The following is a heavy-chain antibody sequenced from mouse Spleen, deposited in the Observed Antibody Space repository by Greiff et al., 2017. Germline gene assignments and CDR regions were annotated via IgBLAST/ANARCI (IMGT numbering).Heavy chain of an antibody. CDR2: ISSGSSTI. V-gene: IGHV5-17*02. CDR3: ARGGGYYWFAY. D-gene: IGHD2-3*01. CDR1: GFTFSSFG. J-gene: IGHJ3*01. Sequence: EVKLMESGGGLVQPGGSRKLSCAASGFTFSSFGMHWVRQAPEKGLEWVAYISSGSSTIYYADTVKGRFTISRDNPKNTLFLQMTSLRSEDTAMYYCARGGGYYWFAYWGQGTLVTVSA.